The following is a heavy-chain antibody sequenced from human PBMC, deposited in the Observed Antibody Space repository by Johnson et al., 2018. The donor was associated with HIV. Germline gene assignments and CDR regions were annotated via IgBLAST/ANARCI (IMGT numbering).Heavy chain of an antibody. CDR2: ISSNGGST. D-gene: IGHD2/OR15-2a*01. Sequence: VQLVESGGGLVQPGGSLRLSCAASGFTFSSYAMHWVRQAPGKGLEYVSAISSNGGSTYYANSVKGRFTISRDNSKNTLYLQMGSLRAEDTAVYYCAREVVLRGAFDIWGQGTMVTVSS. J-gene: IGHJ3*02. CDR1: GFTFSSYA. CDR3: AREVVLRGAFDI. V-gene: IGHV3-64*01.